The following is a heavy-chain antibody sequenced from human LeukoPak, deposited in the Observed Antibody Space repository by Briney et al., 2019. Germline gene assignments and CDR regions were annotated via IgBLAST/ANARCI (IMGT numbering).Heavy chain of an antibody. CDR3: ASAPRAINHYDSSGYSSYYFDY. CDR1: GGSISTYY. J-gene: IGHJ4*02. Sequence: SETLSLTCTVSGGSISTYYWSWIRQPPGKGLEWIGYIYYSGGTNYNPSLKSRVTISVDTSKNQFSLKLSSVTAADTAVYYRASAPRAINHYDSSGYSSYYFDYWGRGTLVTVSS. CDR2: IYYSGGT. V-gene: IGHV4-59*01. D-gene: IGHD3-22*01.